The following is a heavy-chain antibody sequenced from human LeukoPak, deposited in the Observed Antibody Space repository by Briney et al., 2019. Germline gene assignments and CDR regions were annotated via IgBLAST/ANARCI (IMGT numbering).Heavy chain of an antibody. CDR3: ARPQRDGYNLDAFDI. Sequence: SETLSLTCTVSGGSISSYYWSWIRQPPGKGLEWIGYIYHSGSTNYNPSLKSRVTISVDTSKNQFSLKLSSVTAADTAVYYCARPQRDGYNLDAFDIWGQGTMVTVSS. D-gene: IGHD5-24*01. CDR1: GGSISSYY. V-gene: IGHV4-59*08. CDR2: IYHSGST. J-gene: IGHJ3*02.